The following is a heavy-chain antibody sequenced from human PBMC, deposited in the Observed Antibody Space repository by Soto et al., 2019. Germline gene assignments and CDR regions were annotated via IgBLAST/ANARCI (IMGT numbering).Heavy chain of an antibody. CDR3: XXXXXXXXHFDY. CDR1: GFTFNNYW. Sequence: EVQLVESGGGLVQPGGSLKLSCATSGFTFNNYWMXXXXXXXXXXLVWVSRTNSDGSSTNYADFVKGRFTISRDNXXXXXXXXXXXXXXXXXXXXXXXXXXXXXXHFDYWGQGALVTVSS. CDR2: TNSDGSST. J-gene: IGHJ4*02. V-gene: IGHV3-74*01.